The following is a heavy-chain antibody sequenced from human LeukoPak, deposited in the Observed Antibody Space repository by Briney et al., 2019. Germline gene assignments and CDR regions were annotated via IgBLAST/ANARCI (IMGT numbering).Heavy chain of an antibody. Sequence: ASVKVSCKASGYTFTSYGISWVRQAPGQGLEWMGWISAYNGNTNYAQKLQGRVTMTTDTSTGTAYMELRSLRSDDTAVYYCARAPYHIVVVTAILDYWGQGTLVTVSS. V-gene: IGHV1-18*01. CDR2: ISAYNGNT. CDR3: ARAPYHIVVVTAILDY. D-gene: IGHD2-21*02. CDR1: GYTFTSYG. J-gene: IGHJ4*02.